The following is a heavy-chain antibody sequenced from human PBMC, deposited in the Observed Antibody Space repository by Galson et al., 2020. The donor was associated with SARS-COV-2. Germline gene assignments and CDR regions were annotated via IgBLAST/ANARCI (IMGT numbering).Heavy chain of an antibody. D-gene: IGHD6-19*01. CDR1: GSTSSSYE. Sequence: SLKISCAASGSTSSSYEMNWVRQAPRKGLEWVSYIRSSGSTIYYADSVKGRFTISRDNANNSLYLQMNSLRAEDTAVYYCARGGSSGWYALHYFDYWGQGTLVTVSS. V-gene: IGHV3-48*03. CDR3: ARGGSSGWYALHYFDY. J-gene: IGHJ4*02. CDR2: IRSSGSTI.